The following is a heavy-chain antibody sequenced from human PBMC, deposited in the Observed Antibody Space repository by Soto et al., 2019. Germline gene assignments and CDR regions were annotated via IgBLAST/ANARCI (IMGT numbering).Heavy chain of an antibody. CDR2: TFYSAST. D-gene: IGHD3-10*01. CDR1: GVSISSAGYY. CDR3: ASPSMLRGVIAFDQ. J-gene: IGHJ4*02. Sequence: QVRLQESGPGLVRPSETLSLTCTASGVSISSAGYYWSWIRHHPGKGLEWIGTTFYSASTYYNPSLKSATSISVATSKNKFSPNLSSVTAADTAVYYCASPSMLRGVIAFDQWGPGIQVTVSS. V-gene: IGHV4-31*01.